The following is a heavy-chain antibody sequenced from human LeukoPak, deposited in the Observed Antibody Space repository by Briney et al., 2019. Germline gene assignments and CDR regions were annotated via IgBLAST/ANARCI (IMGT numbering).Heavy chain of an antibody. D-gene: IGHD6-19*01. Sequence: GGSLRLSCAASGFTFSSYAMSWVRQAPGKGLEWVAVIWYDGSNKYYADSVKGRFTISRDNSKNTLYLQMNSLRAEDTAVYYCARVTGIAVAAPLDYWGQGTLVTVSS. V-gene: IGHV3-33*08. CDR2: IWYDGSNK. CDR3: ARVTGIAVAAPLDY. J-gene: IGHJ4*02. CDR1: GFTFSSYA.